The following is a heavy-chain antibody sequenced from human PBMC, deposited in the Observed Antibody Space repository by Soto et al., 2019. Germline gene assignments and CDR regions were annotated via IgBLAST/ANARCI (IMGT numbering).Heavy chain of an antibody. V-gene: IGHV4-30-4*01. Sequence: QVQLQESGPGLVKPSQTLSLTCTVSGGSISSGDYFWSWFRQPPGKGLEWIGYIYHTGRAYYNPSIKSRVTMSVDTSKNQFSLKLSSVTAADTAVYYCARDSSGWNWFDTWGQGTLVTDSS. CDR2: IYHTGRA. CDR3: ARDSSGWNWFDT. J-gene: IGHJ5*02. D-gene: IGHD6-19*01. CDR1: GGSISSGDYF.